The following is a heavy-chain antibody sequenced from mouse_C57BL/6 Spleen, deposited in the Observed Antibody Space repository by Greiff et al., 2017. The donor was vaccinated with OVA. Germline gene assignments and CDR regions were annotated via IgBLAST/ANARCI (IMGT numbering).Heavy chain of an antibody. Sequence: QVQLQQPGAELVKPGASVKMSCKASGYTFTSYWITWVKQRPGQGLEWIGDIYPGSGSTNYNEKFKSKATLTVDTSYSTAYMQLSSLTSEDSAVYYCARRPYYYGSSYGDYYAMDYWGQGTSVTVSS. J-gene: IGHJ4*01. CDR3: ARRPYYYGSSYGDYYAMDY. CDR2: IYPGSGST. D-gene: IGHD1-1*01. CDR1: GYTFTSYW. V-gene: IGHV1-55*01.